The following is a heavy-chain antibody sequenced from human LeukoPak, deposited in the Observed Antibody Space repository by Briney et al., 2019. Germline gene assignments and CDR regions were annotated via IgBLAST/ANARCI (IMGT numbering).Heavy chain of an antibody. J-gene: IGHJ6*03. CDR1: GGSFSGYY. CDR2: INHSGST. Sequence: SETLSLTCAVYGGSFSGYYWSWIRQPPGKGLEWIGEINHSGSTNYNPSLKSRVTISVDTSKNQFSLKLSSVTAADTVVYYCARGRLSSTGYYYYYYMDVWGKGTTVTVSS. CDR3: ARGRLSSTGYYYYYYMDV. V-gene: IGHV4-34*01. D-gene: IGHD3-9*01.